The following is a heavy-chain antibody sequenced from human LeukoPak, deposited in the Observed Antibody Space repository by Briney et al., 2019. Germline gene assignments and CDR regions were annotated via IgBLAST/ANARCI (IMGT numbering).Heavy chain of an antibody. CDR1: GYTFTSYG. J-gene: IGHJ5*02. V-gene: IGHV1-18*01. CDR3: ARGGSYCSSTSCYGDWFDP. D-gene: IGHD2-2*01. CDR2: ISAYNGNT. Sequence: ASVKVSCKASGYTFTSYGISWVRQAPGQGLEWMGWISAYNGNTNYAQKLQGRVTMTTDTSTSTAYMELRSLRSDDTAVYYCARGGSYCSSTSCYGDWFDPWGQGTLVTVSS.